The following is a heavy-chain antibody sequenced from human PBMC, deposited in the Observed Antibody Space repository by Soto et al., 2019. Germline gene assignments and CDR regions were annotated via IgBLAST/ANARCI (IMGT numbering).Heavy chain of an antibody. CDR1: GGSISSYY. Sequence: SETLSLTCTVSGGSISSYYWSWIRQPPGKGLEWIGYIYYSGSTNYNPSLKSRVTISVDTSKNQFSLKLSSVTAADTAVYYCAREVVVYCSGGSCYSWYWFDPWGQGTLVTVSS. V-gene: IGHV4-59*01. D-gene: IGHD2-15*01. CDR3: AREVVVYCSGGSCYSWYWFDP. J-gene: IGHJ5*02. CDR2: IYYSGST.